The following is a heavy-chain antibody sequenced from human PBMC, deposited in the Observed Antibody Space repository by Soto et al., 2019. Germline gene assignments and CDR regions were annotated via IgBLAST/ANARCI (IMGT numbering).Heavy chain of an antibody. CDR1: GFTFSSYA. CDR2: ISGSDDST. J-gene: IGHJ4*02. V-gene: IGHV3-23*01. CDR3: AKRSSSSTFDY. Sequence: PGESLKISCAASGFTFSSYAMSGVRQAPGEGLEWVSVISGSDDSTYYADSVKGRFTISRDNSKSTLYLQMNSLRAEDTAVYYCAKRSSSSTFDYWGQGTLVTVSS. D-gene: IGHD6-6*01.